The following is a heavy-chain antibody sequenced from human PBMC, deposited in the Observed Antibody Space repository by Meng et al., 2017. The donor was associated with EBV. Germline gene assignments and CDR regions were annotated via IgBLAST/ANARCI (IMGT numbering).Heavy chain of an antibody. Sequence: QITLKGCGPTLVKPPQTLTLTCTFSGFSLSTSGVGVGWIRQPPGKALEWLALIYWDDDKRYSPSLKSRLTITKDTSKNQVVLTMTNMDPVDTATYYCAHRRDEYSSSWYGWFDPWGQGTLVTVSS. D-gene: IGHD6-13*01. CDR2: IYWDDDK. CDR3: AHRRDEYSSSWYGWFDP. V-gene: IGHV2-5*02. J-gene: IGHJ5*02. CDR1: GFSLSTSGVG.